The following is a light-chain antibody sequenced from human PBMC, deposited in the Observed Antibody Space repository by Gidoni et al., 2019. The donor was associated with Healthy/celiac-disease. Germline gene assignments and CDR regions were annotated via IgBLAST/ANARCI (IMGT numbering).Light chain of an antibody. J-gene: IGLJ2*01. V-gene: IGLV1-44*01. CDR2: SNN. Sequence: QSVLTQPPSASVTPGQRGTISCSGSSSNIGSNTVNWYQQLAGTAPKLLIYSNNQRPSGVPDRFSGSKSGTSASLAISGLQSEDEADYYCAAWDDSLNGLVFGGGTKLTVL. CDR1: SSNIGSNT. CDR3: AAWDDSLNGLV.